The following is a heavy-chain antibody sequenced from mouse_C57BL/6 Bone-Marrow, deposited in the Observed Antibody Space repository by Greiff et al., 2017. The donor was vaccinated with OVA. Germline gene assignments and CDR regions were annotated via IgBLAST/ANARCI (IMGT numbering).Heavy chain of an antibody. Sequence: QVQLQQSGPGLVQPSQSLSITCTVSGFSLTSYGVHWVRQSPGKGLEWLGVIWRGGSTDYNAAFMSRLSITKDNSKSQVFFKMNSLQADDTAIYYCAKRLSYYSNPYYYAMDYWGQGTSVTVSS. J-gene: IGHJ4*01. CDR3: AKRLSYYSNPYYYAMDY. CDR2: IWRGGST. D-gene: IGHD2-5*01. V-gene: IGHV2-5*01. CDR1: GFSLTSYG.